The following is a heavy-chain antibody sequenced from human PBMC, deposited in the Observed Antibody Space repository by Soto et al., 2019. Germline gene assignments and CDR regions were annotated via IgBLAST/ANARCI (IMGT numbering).Heavy chain of an antibody. D-gene: IGHD2-21*02. CDR3: ASIPRRGYSYGIDY. J-gene: IGHJ4*02. CDR2: IYFTGAT. Sequence: SETLSLTCNVSGGSISSGTSYCTWIRQHPGEGLEWIGHIYFTGATYSNPSLRSRLTMSVDTSKNQFSLKLTSVTAADTATYYCASIPRRGYSYGIDYWGQGTLVTVSS. CDR1: GGSISSGTSY. V-gene: IGHV4-31*03.